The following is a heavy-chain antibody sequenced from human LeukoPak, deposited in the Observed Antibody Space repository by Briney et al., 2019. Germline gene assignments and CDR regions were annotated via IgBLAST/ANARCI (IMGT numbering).Heavy chain of an antibody. J-gene: IGHJ3*02. V-gene: IGHV3-48*01. Sequence: PGGSLRLSCAASGFTFSSYSMNWVRQAPGKGLEWVSYISSSSSIIYYADPVKGRFTISRDNAKNSLYLQMNSLRAEDTAVYYCAREGGDIVVVPAADDAFDIWGQGTMVTVSS. CDR3: AREGGDIVVVPAADDAFDI. CDR2: ISSSSSII. CDR1: GFTFSSYS. D-gene: IGHD2-2*01.